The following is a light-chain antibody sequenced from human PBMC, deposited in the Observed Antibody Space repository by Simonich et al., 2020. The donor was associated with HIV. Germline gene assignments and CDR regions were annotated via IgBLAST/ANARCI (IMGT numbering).Light chain of an antibody. J-gene: IGKJ2*01. CDR2: AAS. CDR1: QSISTY. V-gene: IGKV1-39*01. CDR3: QQSYSIPYT. Sequence: DIQITQSPSSLSASVGDRVTITCRASQSISTYLHWYQLKPGKAPKLLIYAASSLQSGVPSRFSGSGSGTEFTLTISSLQPEDFATYYCQQSYSIPYTFGQGTKLEIK.